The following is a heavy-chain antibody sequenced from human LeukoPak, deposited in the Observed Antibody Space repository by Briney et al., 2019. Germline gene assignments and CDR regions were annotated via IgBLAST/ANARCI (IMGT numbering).Heavy chain of an antibody. CDR1: GGSISSGDYY. Sequence: PSQTLSLTCTGSGGSISSGDYYWSWLRQPPGTGLEWIGHIYYSGSTYYNPSLKSRVTISVDTSKNQFSLKLSSVTAADTAVYYCARINWGGYYYYGMDVWGKGTTVTVSS. J-gene: IGHJ6*04. D-gene: IGHD7-27*01. CDR2: IYYSGST. CDR3: ARINWGGYYYYGMDV. V-gene: IGHV4-30-4*01.